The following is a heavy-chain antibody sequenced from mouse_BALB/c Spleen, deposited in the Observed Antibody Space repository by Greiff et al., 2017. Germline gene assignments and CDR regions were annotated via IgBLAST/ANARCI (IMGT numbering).Heavy chain of an antibody. CDR2: ISSGGST. CDR3: ARAPYGNSRYFDV. J-gene: IGHJ1*01. CDR1: GFTFSSYA. V-gene: IGHV5-6-5*01. Sequence: EVQLVESGGGLVKPGGSLKLSCAASGFTFSSYAMSWVRQTPEKRLEWVASISSGGSTYYPDSVKGRFTISRDNDRNILYLQMSSLRSEDTAMYYCARAPYGNSRYFDVWGAGTTVTVSS. D-gene: IGHD2-10*02.